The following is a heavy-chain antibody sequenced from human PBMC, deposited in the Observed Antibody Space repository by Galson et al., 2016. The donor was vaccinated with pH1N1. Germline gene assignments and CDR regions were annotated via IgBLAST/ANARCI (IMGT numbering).Heavy chain of an antibody. CDR2: IYYSGIT. D-gene: IGHD6-13*01. V-gene: IGHV4-39*01. J-gene: IGHJ4*02. CDR3: ARLWYREYIDY. Sequence: ETLSLTCTVCGGSISNSKYYLAWIRQPPGKGLQWIANIYYSGITYYYASLKIRVTSSVDKSKNQFSLKLNSVIAADTAVYYCARLWYREYIDYWGQGTRVTVSS. CDR1: GGSISNSKYY.